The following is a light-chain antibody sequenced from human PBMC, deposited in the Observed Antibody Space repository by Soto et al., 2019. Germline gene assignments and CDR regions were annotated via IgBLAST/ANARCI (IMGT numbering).Light chain of an antibody. Sequence: IVMTQSPATLSVSPGERATLSCRASQTISRKLAWYQHKPGQAPRLLIYGASTRATGIAARFTGSGSGTEFTLTISSLQSEDFAVYYCQQYHNWPPLYTFGQGTKLEIK. J-gene: IGKJ2*01. V-gene: IGKV3-15*01. CDR3: QQYHNWPPLYT. CDR1: QTISRK. CDR2: GAS.